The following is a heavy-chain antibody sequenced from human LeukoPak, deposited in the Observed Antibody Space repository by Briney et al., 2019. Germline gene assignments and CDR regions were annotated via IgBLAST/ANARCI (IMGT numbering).Heavy chain of an antibody. Sequence: SETLSLTCTVSGGSISSSSYYWGWIRQPPGKGLEWIGSIYYSGSTNYNPSLKSRVTISVDTSKNQFSLKLSSVTAADTAVYYCARDGRSGYYSYWGQGTLVTVSS. D-gene: IGHD3-3*01. V-gene: IGHV4-39*07. CDR1: GGSISSSSYY. CDR3: ARDGRSGYYSY. J-gene: IGHJ4*02. CDR2: IYYSGST.